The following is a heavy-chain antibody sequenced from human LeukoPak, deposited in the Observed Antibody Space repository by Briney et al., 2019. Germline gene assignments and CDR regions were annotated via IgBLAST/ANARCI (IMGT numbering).Heavy chain of an antibody. V-gene: IGHV3-15*01. CDR3: TTGLTTVTTVYYYYMDV. CDR2: IKSKTDGGTT. Sequence: PGGSLRLSCAASGVTFSNAWMSWGRQAPGQGLEWGGRIKSKTDGGTTDYAAPVKGRFTISRDDSKNTLYLQMNSLKTEDTAVYYCTTGLTTVTTVYYYYMDVWGKGTTVTVSS. D-gene: IGHD4-11*01. CDR1: GVTFSNAW. J-gene: IGHJ6*03.